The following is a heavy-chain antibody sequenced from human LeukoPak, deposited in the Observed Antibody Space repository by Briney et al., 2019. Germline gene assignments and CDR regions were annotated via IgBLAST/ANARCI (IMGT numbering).Heavy chain of an antibody. CDR1: GYTFTGYY. D-gene: IGHD6-6*01. Sequence: ASVKVSCKASGYTFTGYYMHWVRQAPGQGLEWMGWINPNSGGTIYAQKFQGGVTMTRDTSISTAYMELSRLRSDDTAVYYCARVPVYSSSSGYYFDYWGQGTLVTVSS. CDR3: ARVPVYSSSSGYYFDY. J-gene: IGHJ4*02. V-gene: IGHV1-2*02. CDR2: INPNSGGT.